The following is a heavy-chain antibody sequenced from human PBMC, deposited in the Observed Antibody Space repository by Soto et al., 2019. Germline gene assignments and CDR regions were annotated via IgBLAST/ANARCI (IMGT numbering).Heavy chain of an antibody. J-gene: IGHJ4*02. D-gene: IGHD2-2*01. Sequence: GGPITLSYAPSGLTFCSYRMPRYHQAQGKGLEWVAVIWYDGSNKYYADSVKGRFTISRDNSKNTLYLQMNSLRAEDTAVYYCATSGHCSSTSCGGLDYWGQGTLVTVSS. CDR1: GLTFCSYR. CDR2: IWYDGSNK. CDR3: ATSGHCSSTSCGGLDY. V-gene: IGHV3-33*01.